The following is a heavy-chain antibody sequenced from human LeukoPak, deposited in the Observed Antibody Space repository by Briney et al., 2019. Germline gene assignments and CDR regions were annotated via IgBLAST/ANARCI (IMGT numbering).Heavy chain of an antibody. D-gene: IGHD3-3*01. V-gene: IGHV1-69*05. CDR2: IIPIFGTA. CDR1: GGTFSSYA. CDR3: ARVHLEWPSPGDYYYYYMDV. J-gene: IGHJ6*03. Sequence: GASVKVSCKASGGTFSSYAISWVRQAPGQGLEWMGGIIPIFGTANYAQKFQGRVTITTDESTSTAYMELSSLRSEDTAVYYCARVHLEWPSPGDYYYYYMDVWGKGTTVTVSS.